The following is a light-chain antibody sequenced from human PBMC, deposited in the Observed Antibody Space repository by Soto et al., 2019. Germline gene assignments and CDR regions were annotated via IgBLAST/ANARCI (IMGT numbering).Light chain of an antibody. Sequence: ESVMTQSPLSLSVTPGEPASISCRSSQSLLHSNGYNYLDWYLQKPGQSPQLLIYLASFRAAGXPXXFSGSGSGTDFTLKISRVEAADVGVYYCMQALQTPSFGGGTKVEIK. J-gene: IGKJ4*01. CDR3: MQALQTPS. CDR2: LAS. CDR1: QSLLHSNGYNY. V-gene: IGKV2-28*01.